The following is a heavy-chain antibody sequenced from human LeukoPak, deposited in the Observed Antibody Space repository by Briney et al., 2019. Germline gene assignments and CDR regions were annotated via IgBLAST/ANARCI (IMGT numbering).Heavy chain of an antibody. V-gene: IGHV3-23*01. D-gene: IGHD4/OR15-4a*01. CDR2: ISGSGGST. CDR3: AKDSRPTIRFGMDV. Sequence: AGGSLRLSCAASGFTFSSYAMSWVRQAPGKGLEWVSAISGSGGSTYYADSVKGWFTISRDNSKNTLYLQMNSLRAEDTAVYYCAKDSRPTIRFGMDVWGQGTTVTVSS. CDR1: GFTFSSYA. J-gene: IGHJ6*02.